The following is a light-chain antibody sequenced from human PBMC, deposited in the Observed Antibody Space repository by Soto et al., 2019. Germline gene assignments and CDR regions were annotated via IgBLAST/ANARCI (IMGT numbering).Light chain of an antibody. V-gene: IGLV3-21*02. CDR2: DDI. CDR1: NIGSKS. J-gene: IGLJ3*02. Sequence: SYVLTQPPSVSVAPGQTARFSCGGNNIGSKSVHWYQQKPGQAPVLVVYDDIDRPSGIPERFSGSNSGNTATLTISRVEAGDEADYYCQVWDSSSDHWVFGGGTKLTVL. CDR3: QVWDSSSDHWV.